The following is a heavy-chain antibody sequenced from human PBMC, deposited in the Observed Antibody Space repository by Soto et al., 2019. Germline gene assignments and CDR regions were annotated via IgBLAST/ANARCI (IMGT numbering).Heavy chain of an antibody. J-gene: IGHJ4*02. V-gene: IGHV3-74*01. CDR2: INNDGSGT. Sequence: EAQLVESGGGLVQPGGSLRLSCAASGITFTDYWMHWVRQVPGKGLVWVSRINNDGSGTSYADSVKGRFTISRDNAKNTLFLQMNSPRAEDTAVYYCGSVFEHWGQGVLVTVSS. CDR3: GSVFEH. CDR1: GITFTDYW.